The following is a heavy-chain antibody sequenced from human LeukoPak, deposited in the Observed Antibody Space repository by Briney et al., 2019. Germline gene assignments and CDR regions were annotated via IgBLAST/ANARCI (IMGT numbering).Heavy chain of an antibody. CDR3: ARDDSPYYDFWSGYFGVFDY. V-gene: IGHV3-7*01. J-gene: IGHJ4*02. D-gene: IGHD3-3*01. Sequence: GGSLRLSCAASGFTFSSYWMSWVRQAPGKGLEWVANIKQDGSEKYYVDSVKGRFTISRDNAKNSLYLQMNSLRAKDTAVYYCARDDSPYYDFWSGYFGVFDYWGQGTLVTVSS. CDR2: IKQDGSEK. CDR1: GFTFSSYW.